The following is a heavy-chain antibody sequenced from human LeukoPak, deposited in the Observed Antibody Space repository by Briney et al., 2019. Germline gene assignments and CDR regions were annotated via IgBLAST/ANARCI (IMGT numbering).Heavy chain of an antibody. Sequence: SETLSLTCTVSGGSISSPSFYWGWIRQPPGKDLKHIGSISYRGSTYYSPSLMSRVTISADTSKKQFSLKLDSVTASDTAVYYCAKLGLGAPLDYWGQGTLVTVSS. CDR3: AKLGLGAPLDY. J-gene: IGHJ4*02. CDR1: GGSISSPSFY. V-gene: IGHV4-39*01. D-gene: IGHD1-26*01. CDR2: ISYRGST.